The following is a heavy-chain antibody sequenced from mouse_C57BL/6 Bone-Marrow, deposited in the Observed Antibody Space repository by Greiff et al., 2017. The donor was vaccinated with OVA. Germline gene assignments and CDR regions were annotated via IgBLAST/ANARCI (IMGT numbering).Heavy chain of an antibody. CDR2: ISSGGSYT. J-gene: IGHJ4*01. Sequence: EVKLMESGGDLVKPGGSLKLSCAASGFTFSSYGLSWVRQTPDKRLEWVATISSGGSYTYYPASVKGRFTISRDNAKNTLYLQMSSLKSEDTAMYDCARRDYYGSYYYAMDYWGQGTSVTVSS. CDR1: GFTFSSYG. D-gene: IGHD1-1*01. V-gene: IGHV5-6*02. CDR3: ARRDYYGSYYYAMDY.